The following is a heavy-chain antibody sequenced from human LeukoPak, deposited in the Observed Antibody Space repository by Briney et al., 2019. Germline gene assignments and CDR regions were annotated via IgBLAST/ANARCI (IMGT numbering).Heavy chain of an antibody. V-gene: IGHV4-31*03. CDR2: IYYSGSA. Sequence: SETLSLTCTVSNDSISTTTYYWGWIRQHPARGLEWIGNIYYSGSAYYNPSLESRVTISIDTSKNQFSLKLTSVTAADTAVYFCARGTLRLFDYWGQGTLVTVSS. D-gene: IGHD5/OR15-5a*01. J-gene: IGHJ4*02. CDR1: NDSISTTTYY. CDR3: ARGTLRLFDY.